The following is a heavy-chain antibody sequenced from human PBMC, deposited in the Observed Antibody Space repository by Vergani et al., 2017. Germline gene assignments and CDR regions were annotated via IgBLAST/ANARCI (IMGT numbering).Heavy chain of an antibody. J-gene: IGHJ4*02. CDR1: GYSISSGYY. Sequence: QVQLQESGPGLVKPSETLSLTCAVSGYSISSGYYWGWIRQPPGKGLEWIGSIYHSGSTYYNPSLKSRVTISVDTSKNQFSLKLSSVTAADTAVYYCARRVRGVMGYYFDYWGQGTLVIVSS. D-gene: IGHD3-10*01. CDR3: ARRVRGVMGYYFDY. V-gene: IGHV4-38-2*01. CDR2: IYHSGST.